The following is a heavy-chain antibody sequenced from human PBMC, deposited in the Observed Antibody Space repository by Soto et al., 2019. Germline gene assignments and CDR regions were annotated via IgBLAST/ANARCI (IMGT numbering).Heavy chain of an antibody. CDR3: ARERDIVATIGSDFDY. J-gene: IGHJ4*02. Sequence: GESMRLSCAASGFTFSSYWMSWVRQAPKKVLEWVANIKQDGSEKYYGDSGKGRFTISRDNAKNSLYLQMNSLRAEDTAVYYCARERDIVATIGSDFDYWGQGTLVTVSS. V-gene: IGHV3-7*03. CDR2: IKQDGSEK. CDR1: GFTFSSYW. D-gene: IGHD5-12*01.